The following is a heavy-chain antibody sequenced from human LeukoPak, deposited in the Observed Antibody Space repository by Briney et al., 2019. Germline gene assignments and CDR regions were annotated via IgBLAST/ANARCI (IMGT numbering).Heavy chain of an antibody. CDR2: IYYSGST. CDR3: ASGPIPHSGMYPY. Sequence: PSETLSLTCTVSGGSISSYYWSWIRQPPGKGLEWIGYIYYSGSTSYNPSLKSRVTISVDTSKNQFSLKLSSVTAADTAVYYCASGPIPHSGMYPYWGQGTLVTVSS. J-gene: IGHJ4*02. V-gene: IGHV4-59*01. D-gene: IGHD1-26*01. CDR1: GGSISSYY.